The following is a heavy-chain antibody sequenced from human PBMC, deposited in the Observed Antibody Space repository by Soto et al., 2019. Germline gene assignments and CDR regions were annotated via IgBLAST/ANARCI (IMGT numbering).Heavy chain of an antibody. CDR1: GGSISSYY. J-gene: IGHJ4*02. CDR2: IYYSGST. V-gene: IGHV4-59*13. D-gene: IGHD6-19*01. CDR3: ARESIAVAVIFDY. Sequence: SETLSLTCTVSGGSISSYYWSWIRQPPGKGLEWIGYIYYSGSTNYNPSLKSRVTISVDTSKNQFSLKLSSVTAADTAVYYCARESIAVAVIFDYWGQGTLVTVSS.